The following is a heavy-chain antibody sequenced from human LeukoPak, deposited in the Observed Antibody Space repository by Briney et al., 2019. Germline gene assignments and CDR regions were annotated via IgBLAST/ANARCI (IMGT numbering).Heavy chain of an antibody. CDR2: ISSSGSTI. J-gene: IGHJ5*02. CDR1: GFTVSSNY. Sequence: GVSLRLSCAASGFTVSSNYMSWVRQAPGKGLEWVSYISSSGSTIYYADSVKGRFTISRDNAKNSLYLQMNSLRAEDTAVYYCARDYYYDSSGYLWGQGTLVTVSS. D-gene: IGHD3-22*01. V-gene: IGHV3-11*01. CDR3: ARDYYYDSSGYL.